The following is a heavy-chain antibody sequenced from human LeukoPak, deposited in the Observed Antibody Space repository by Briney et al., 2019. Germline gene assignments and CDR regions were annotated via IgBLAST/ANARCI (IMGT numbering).Heavy chain of an antibody. CDR1: GGSISSSSYY. CDR3: AGARDDFWSGYYTPPRYFDY. Sequence: SETLSLTCTVSGGSISSSSYYWGWIRQPPGKGLEWIGSIYYSGSTYYNPSLKSRVTISVDTSKRQFSLKLSSVPAADTAVYYCAGARDDFWSGYYTPPRYFDYWGQGTLVTVSS. D-gene: IGHD3-3*01. CDR2: IYYSGST. J-gene: IGHJ4*02. V-gene: IGHV4-39*01.